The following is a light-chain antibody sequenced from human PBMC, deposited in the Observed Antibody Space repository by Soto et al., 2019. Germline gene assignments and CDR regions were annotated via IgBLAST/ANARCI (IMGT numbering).Light chain of an antibody. V-gene: IGKV1-16*01. CDR3: QHYYRYPIT. CDR1: QDIGNY. CDR2: KAS. Sequence: DIQMTQSPSSLSASVGDRVTITCRASQDIGNYLAWFQQKPGEAPKSLIYKASSLQSGVPSRFSGSGSGTDFTLTITNLRPEDSATYYCQHYYRYPITFGQVTRLEIK. J-gene: IGKJ5*01.